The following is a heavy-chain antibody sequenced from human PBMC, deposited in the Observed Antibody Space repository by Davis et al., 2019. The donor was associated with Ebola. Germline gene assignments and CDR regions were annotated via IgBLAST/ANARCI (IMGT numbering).Heavy chain of an antibody. CDR3: VRDLKQPPPSYYNGMDV. CDR2: VRSKGYGGKT. D-gene: IGHD6-13*01. CDR1: GFTFSTYS. J-gene: IGHJ6*02. Sequence: GESLKISCAASGFTFSTYSMSWVRQAPGKGLEWVGFVRSKGYGGKTQYAASVKGRFTISRDDSKSIAYLQMDSLKTDDTAVYYCVRDLKQPPPSYYNGMDVWGQGTTVTVSS. V-gene: IGHV3-49*04.